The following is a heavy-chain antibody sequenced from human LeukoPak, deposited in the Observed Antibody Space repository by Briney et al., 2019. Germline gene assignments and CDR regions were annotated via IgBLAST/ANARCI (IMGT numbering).Heavy chain of an antibody. D-gene: IGHD5-18*01. CDR2: ISAYNGNT. Sequence: GASVKVSCKASGGTLSSYAISWVRQAPGQGLEWMGWISAYNGNTNYAQKLQGRVTMTTDTSTSTAYMELRSLRSDDTAVYYCARDRGVDTATGADCWGQGTLVTVSS. CDR1: GGTLSSYA. CDR3: ARDRGVDTATGADC. V-gene: IGHV1-18*01. J-gene: IGHJ4*02.